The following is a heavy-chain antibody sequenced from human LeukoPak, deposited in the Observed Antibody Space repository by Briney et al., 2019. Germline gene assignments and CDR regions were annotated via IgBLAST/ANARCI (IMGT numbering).Heavy chain of an antibody. J-gene: IGHJ3*02. V-gene: IGHV3-21*01. Sequence: GGSLRLSCAASGYTFSHYSVNWVRQAPGKGLEWVSSISSTSDYIYYADSVKGRFTISRDNAKSSLYLQMNSLRAEDTAVYYCVSGNDPDSTWENYRLDAFDIWGQGTTVIVSS. CDR1: GYTFSHYS. D-gene: IGHD3-16*02. CDR3: VSGNDPDSTWENYRLDAFDI. CDR2: ISSTSDYI.